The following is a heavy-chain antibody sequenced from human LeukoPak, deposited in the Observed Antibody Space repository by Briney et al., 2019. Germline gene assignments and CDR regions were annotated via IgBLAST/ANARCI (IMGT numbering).Heavy chain of an antibody. V-gene: IGHV3-7*01. CDR3: TRDFAFQQFDY. CDR1: GFSLSNSW. D-gene: IGHD1/OR15-1a*01. CDR2: INQDESTK. J-gene: IGHJ4*02. Sequence: GVSLRLSCGATGFSLSNSWMTWVRQAPEKGPEWLANINQDESTKNYVDAVEGRFTISRDNAKNSLFLQMNSLRAEDTAVYNCTRDFAFQQFDYWGQGTLVTVSS.